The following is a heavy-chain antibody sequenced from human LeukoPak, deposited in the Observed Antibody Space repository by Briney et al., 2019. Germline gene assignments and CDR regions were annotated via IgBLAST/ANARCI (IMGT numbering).Heavy chain of an antibody. CDR1: GFTLSSYE. V-gene: IGHV3-21*05. CDR3: ARATGYDATFDY. J-gene: IGHJ4*02. Sequence: GGSLRLSCTGSGFTLSSYEMNWVRQAPGKGLEWVSYISSSSNYIYYADSMKGRFTISRDNAKNSLYLQMNSLRAEDTAVYFCARATGYDATFDYWGQGTLVTVSS. D-gene: IGHD6-13*01. CDR2: ISSSSNYI.